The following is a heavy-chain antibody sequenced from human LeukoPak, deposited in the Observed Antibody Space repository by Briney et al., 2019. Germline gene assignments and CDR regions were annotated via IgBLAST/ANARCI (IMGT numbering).Heavy chain of an antibody. CDR3: ARDPYDYVWGSYRYTFDY. J-gene: IGHJ4*02. Sequence: SVKVSCKASGGTFSSYAISWVRQAPGQGLERMGGIIPIFGTANYAQKFQGRVTITADESTSTAYMELSSLRSEDTAVYYCARDPYDYVWGSYRYTFDYWGQGTLVTVSS. CDR2: IIPIFGTA. V-gene: IGHV1-69*13. CDR1: GGTFSSYA. D-gene: IGHD3-16*02.